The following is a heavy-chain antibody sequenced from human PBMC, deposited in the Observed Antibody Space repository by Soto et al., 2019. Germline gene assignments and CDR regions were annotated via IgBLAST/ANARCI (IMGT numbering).Heavy chain of an antibody. CDR2: IFYSGST. V-gene: IGHV4-59*01. CDR1: GGSISSYY. J-gene: IGHJ5*01. D-gene: IGHD3-10*02. Sequence: QVQLQESGPGLVKPSETLSLTCTVSGGSISSYYWSWIRQPPGRGLEWIGFIFYSGSTSYNPSLESRVTLSIDPSEYQFSLKLNSVTAADTAVYYCASMIGDPVLSFDSWGQGTLVAVSS. CDR3: ASMIGDPVLSFDS.